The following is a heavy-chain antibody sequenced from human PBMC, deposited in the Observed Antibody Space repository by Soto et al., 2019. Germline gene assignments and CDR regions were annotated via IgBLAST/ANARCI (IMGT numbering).Heavy chain of an antibody. Sequence: QITLKESGPTLMKPTETLTLTCTFSGFSLTTSGVGVGWVRQSPGKAPEWLALIFWDDDKRYSTSLNSRLIITKDTSKNQVVLTMANVDPADTATYYCAHRVLRTVFGLVTTTAIYFDFWGPGTPVVVSS. V-gene: IGHV2-5*02. CDR2: IFWDDDK. CDR3: AHRVLRTVFGLVTTTAIYFDF. CDR1: GFSLTTSGVG. J-gene: IGHJ4*02. D-gene: IGHD3-3*01.